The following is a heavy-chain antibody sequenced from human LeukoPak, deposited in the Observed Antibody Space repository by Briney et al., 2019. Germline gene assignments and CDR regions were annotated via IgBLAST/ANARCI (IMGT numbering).Heavy chain of an antibody. CDR2: IYTSGST. Sequence: PSETLSLTCTVSGGSISSYYCSWIRQPAGKGLEGIGRIYTSGSTNYNPSLKSRVTISVDTSNNKFLLKLSSVTAADTAVYYCARALGSSWSHQFDYWGQGTLVTVSS. J-gene: IGHJ4*02. V-gene: IGHV4-4*07. CDR1: GGSISSYY. D-gene: IGHD6-13*01. CDR3: ARALGSSWSHQFDY.